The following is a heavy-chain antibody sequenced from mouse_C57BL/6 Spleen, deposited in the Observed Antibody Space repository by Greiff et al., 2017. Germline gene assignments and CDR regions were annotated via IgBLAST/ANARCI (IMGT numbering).Heavy chain of an antibody. D-gene: IGHD2-4*01. J-gene: IGHJ2*01. CDR2: INPGSGGT. CDR3: ALYYDYPFDY. CDR1: GYAFTNYL. Sequence: VQLQQSGAELVRPGTSVKVSCKASGYAFTNYLIEWVKQRPGQGLEWIGVINPGSGGTNYNEKFKGKATLTADKSSSTAYMQLSSLTSEDSAVYFCALYYDYPFDYWGQGTTLTVSS. V-gene: IGHV1-54*01.